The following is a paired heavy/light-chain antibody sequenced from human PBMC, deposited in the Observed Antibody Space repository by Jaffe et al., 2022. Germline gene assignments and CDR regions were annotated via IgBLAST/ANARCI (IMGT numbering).Light chain of an antibody. J-gene: IGLJ3*02. V-gene: IGLV2-23*02. CDR1: NSDVGRYNF. Sequence: QSALTQPASVSGSPGQSITISCTGTNSDVGRYNFVSWYKHHPGKAPQLIIYEVSQRASGVSNRFSGSKSGNTASLTISGLQTEDEADYYCCSYAGSSTFEGVFGGGTKLTVL. CDR2: EVS. CDR3: CSYAGSSTFEGV.
Heavy chain of an antibody. V-gene: IGHV1-46*02. J-gene: IGHJ4*02. Sequence: QVQLVQSGAEVKRPGASVKVSCKASGYTFNSDYMHWVRQAPGEGLEWMGLINTSGGGITTYAQKFRGRITMTMDTSTSTVYMELSSLRSEDTALYYCARVSRPVYFDSWGQGTPVTVSS. CDR1: GYTFNSDY. CDR2: INTSGGGIT. CDR3: ARVSRPVYFDS.